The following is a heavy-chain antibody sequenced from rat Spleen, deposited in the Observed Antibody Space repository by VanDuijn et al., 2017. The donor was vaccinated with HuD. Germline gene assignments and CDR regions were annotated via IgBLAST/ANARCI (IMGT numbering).Heavy chain of an antibody. CDR1: GFTFSNSY. CDR2: ISYDGSKT. CDR3: ARGHTMGMDYFDH. J-gene: IGHJ2*01. V-gene: IGHV5-22*01. D-gene: IGHD1-7*01. Sequence: EVQLVESGGDLVQPGRSMKLSCAASGFTFSNSYMAWVRQAPTKGLEWVATISYDGSKTYYRYSVKGRFTISRENAKSTLYLEMNSPRSEDTATYYCARGHTMGMDYFDHWGQGVMVTVSS.